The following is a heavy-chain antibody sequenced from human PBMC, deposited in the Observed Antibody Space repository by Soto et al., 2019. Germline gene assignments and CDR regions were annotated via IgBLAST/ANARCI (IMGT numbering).Heavy chain of an antibody. CDR2: IYYSGST. J-gene: IGHJ3*02. D-gene: IGHD4-17*01. Sequence: QLQLQESGPGLVKPSETLSLTCTVSGGSISSSSYYWGWIRQPPGKGLEWIGSIYYSGSTYYNPSLKSRVTRSVETSKNQFSLKLSSVTAADTAMYHCARSGAVTPGYDPFDIWGQGTMVTVSS. CDR1: GGSISSSSYY. V-gene: IGHV4-39*01. CDR3: ARSGAVTPGYDPFDI.